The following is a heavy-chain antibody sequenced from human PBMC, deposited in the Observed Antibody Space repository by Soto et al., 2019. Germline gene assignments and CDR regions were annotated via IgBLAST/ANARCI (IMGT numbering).Heavy chain of an antibody. D-gene: IGHD6-13*01. Sequence: GGSLRLSCAASGFTFSSYAMHWVRQAPGKGLEWVAVISYDGSNKYYADSVKGRFTISRDNSKNTLYLQMNSLRAEDTAVYYCARELRRAAGQAGYYFDYWGQGTLVTVSS. CDR1: GFTFSSYA. CDR3: ARELRRAAGQAGYYFDY. V-gene: IGHV3-30-3*01. J-gene: IGHJ4*02. CDR2: ISYDGSNK.